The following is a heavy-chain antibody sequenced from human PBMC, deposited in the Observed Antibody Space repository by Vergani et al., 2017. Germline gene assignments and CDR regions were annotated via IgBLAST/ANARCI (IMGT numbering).Heavy chain of an antibody. CDR1: GCSISSYY. CDR2: IYYSGST. Sequence: QVQLQESGPGLVKPSETLSLTCTVSGCSISSYYWSWIRQPPGKGLEWIGYIYYSGSTNYNPSLKSRVTISVDTSKNQFSLKLSSVTAADTAVYYCARGYCSSTSCYAGLDAFDIWGQGTMVTVSS. V-gene: IGHV4-59*01. D-gene: IGHD2-2*01. CDR3: ARGYCSSTSCYAGLDAFDI. J-gene: IGHJ3*02.